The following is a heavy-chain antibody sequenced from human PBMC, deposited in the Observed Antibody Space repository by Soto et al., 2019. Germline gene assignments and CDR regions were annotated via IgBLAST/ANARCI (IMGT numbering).Heavy chain of an antibody. CDR3: ARRGGTVTTLVRVNYYYMYV. CDR2: ISSSSSYI. J-gene: IGHJ6*03. CDR1: GFTFSSYS. D-gene: IGHD4-4*01. V-gene: IGHV3-21*01. Sequence: EVQLVESGGGLVKPGGSLRLSCAASGFTFSSYSMNWVRQAPGKGLEWVSSISSSSSYIYYADSVKGRFTISRDNAKNSLHLQINSVRAEDTAVYYCARRGGTVTTLVRVNYYYMYVWGKGTTVTVPS.